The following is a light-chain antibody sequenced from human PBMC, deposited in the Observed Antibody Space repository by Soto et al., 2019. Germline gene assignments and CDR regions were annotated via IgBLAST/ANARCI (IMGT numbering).Light chain of an antibody. V-gene: IGLV2-14*03. Sequence: QSALTQPASVSGSPGQSITISCTATSSDVGDFTYVSWYQQHPGKAPKRMIYDVNSRPSGVSNRFSGSSSGNTASLTISGLQAEDEADYYCSSYTSGNTYVFGSGTKVTVL. CDR1: SSDVGDFTY. CDR3: SSYTSGNTYV. CDR2: DVN. J-gene: IGLJ1*01.